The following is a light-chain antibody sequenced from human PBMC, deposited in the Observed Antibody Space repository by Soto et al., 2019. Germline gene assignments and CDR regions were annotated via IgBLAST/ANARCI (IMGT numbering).Light chain of an antibody. CDR1: SSDVGGYNY. V-gene: IGLV2-14*01. Sequence: QSALTQPASVSGSPGQSITISCTVTSSDVGGYNYVSWYQQHPGKAPKLMIYDVSNRPSGVSNRFSGSKSGNTASLTISGLQAVDEADYYRNSYTTSSIYVLGTGTKVTVL. CDR3: NSYTTSSIYV. CDR2: DVS. J-gene: IGLJ1*01.